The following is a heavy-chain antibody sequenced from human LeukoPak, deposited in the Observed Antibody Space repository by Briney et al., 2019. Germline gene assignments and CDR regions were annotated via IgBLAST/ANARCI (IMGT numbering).Heavy chain of an antibody. CDR3: ARGPGYGSGSYHYMDV. CDR2: MNPNSGNT. V-gene: IGHV1-8*03. Sequence: RASVKVSCKASGYTFTSYDINWVRQATGQGLEWMGWMNPNSGNTGYAQKFQGRVTITRNTSIRTAYMELSSLRSEDTAVYYCARGPGYGSGSYHYMDVWGKGTTVTVSS. CDR1: GYTFTSYD. J-gene: IGHJ6*03. D-gene: IGHD3-10*01.